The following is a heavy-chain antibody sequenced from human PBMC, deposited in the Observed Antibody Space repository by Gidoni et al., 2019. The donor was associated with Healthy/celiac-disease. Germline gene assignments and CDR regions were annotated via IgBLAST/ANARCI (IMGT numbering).Heavy chain of an antibody. V-gene: IGHV4-59*01. CDR1: GGSISSYY. J-gene: IGHJ3*02. Sequence: QVQLQESGPGLVKPSETLSLTCTLSGGSISSYYWSWIRQPPGKGLEWIGYIYYSGSTNYNPSLKSRVTISVDTSKNQFSLKLSSVTAADTAVYYCARDLSSRASDAFDIWGQGTMVTVSS. D-gene: IGHD2-2*01. CDR3: ARDLSSRASDAFDI. CDR2: IYYSGST.